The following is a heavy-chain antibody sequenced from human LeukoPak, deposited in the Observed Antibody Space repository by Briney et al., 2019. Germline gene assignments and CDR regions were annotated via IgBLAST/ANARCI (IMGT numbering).Heavy chain of an antibody. J-gene: IGHJ4*02. CDR2: ISSGSTYI. CDR1: EFTFNSYS. Sequence: GGSLRLSCAASEFTFNSYSFNWIRQPPGGRLEWVSSISSGSTYIYYSGSVKGRFTVSRDNAKNSLFLQMNNLRAEDTAVYYCARDPFYYDAAGSDDYWGQGTLVTVSS. CDR3: ARDPFYYDAAGSDDY. V-gene: IGHV3-21*01. D-gene: IGHD3-22*01.